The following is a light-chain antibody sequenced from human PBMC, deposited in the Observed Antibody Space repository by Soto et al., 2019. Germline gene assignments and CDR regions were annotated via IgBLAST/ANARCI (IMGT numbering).Light chain of an antibody. Sequence: QSTLTQPSSVSVSPGQSITISCTGTISDVSGYNFVSWYQQYPGKAPKLMIYDVSNRPSGVSNRFSGSKSGNTASLTISGLQAEDEADYYCSSYTSSNTYVFGAGTKVTVL. V-gene: IGLV2-14*03. CDR3: SSYTSSNTYV. CDR1: ISDVSGYNF. CDR2: DVS. J-gene: IGLJ1*01.